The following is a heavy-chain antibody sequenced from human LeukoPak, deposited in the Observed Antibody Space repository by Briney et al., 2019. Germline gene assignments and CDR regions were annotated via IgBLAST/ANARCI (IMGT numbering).Heavy chain of an antibody. J-gene: IGHJ4*02. Sequence: GGSLRLSCAASGFTFSSYEMNWGSQAPGEGLEWLSYIRNSGSSINYEDSVKGRFTISRDNAKNSLYLQMTSLRAEDTAVYYCARGGGATYYWGQGTLVTVSS. CDR1: GFTFSSYE. CDR3: ARGGGATYY. CDR2: IRNSGSSI. D-gene: IGHD3-16*01. V-gene: IGHV3-48*03.